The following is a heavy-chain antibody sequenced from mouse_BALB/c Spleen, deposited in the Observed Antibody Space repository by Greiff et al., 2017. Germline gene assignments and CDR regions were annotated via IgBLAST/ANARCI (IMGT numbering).Heavy chain of an antibody. CDR2: IYPGNGDT. CDR3: ARVIGHYFDY. CDR1: GYTFTSYN. Sequence: QVQLQQPGAELVKPGASVKMSCKASGYTFTSYNMHWVKQTPGQGLEWIGAIYPGNGDTSYNQKFKGKATLTADKSSSTAYMQLSSLTSEDSAVYYCARVIGHYFDYWGQGTTLTVSS. D-gene: IGHD2-4*01. V-gene: IGHV1-12*01. J-gene: IGHJ2*01.